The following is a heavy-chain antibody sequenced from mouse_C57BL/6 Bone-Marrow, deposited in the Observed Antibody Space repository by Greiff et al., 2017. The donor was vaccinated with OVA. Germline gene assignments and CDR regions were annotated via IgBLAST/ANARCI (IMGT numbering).Heavy chain of an antibody. CDR2: INSDGGST. J-gene: IGHJ1*03. D-gene: IGHD2-3*01. CDR3: ARFYDGYPLGYFDV. CDR1: EYEFPSHD. Sequence: EVKLMESGGGLVQPGESLKLSCESNEYEFPSHDMSWVRKTPEKRLELVAAINSDGGSTYYPDTMERRFIISRDNTKKTLYLQMSSLRSEDTALYYCARFYDGYPLGYFDVWGTGTTVTVSS. V-gene: IGHV5-2*01.